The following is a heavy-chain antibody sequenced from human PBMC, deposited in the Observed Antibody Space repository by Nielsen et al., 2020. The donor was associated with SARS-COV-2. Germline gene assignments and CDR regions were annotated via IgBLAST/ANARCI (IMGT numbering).Heavy chain of an antibody. CDR1: GFTFSSYW. CDR3: AREIEVRGVIPNWFDP. Sequence: GGSLRLSCAASGFTFSSYWMSWVRQAPGKGLEWVANIKHDGSEKDYVDSVRGRFTISRDNAKNSMYLQMNSLRVEDTAVYYCAREIEVRGVIPNWFDPWGQGTLVTVSA. CDR2: IKHDGSEK. V-gene: IGHV3-7*01. D-gene: IGHD3-10*01. J-gene: IGHJ5*02.